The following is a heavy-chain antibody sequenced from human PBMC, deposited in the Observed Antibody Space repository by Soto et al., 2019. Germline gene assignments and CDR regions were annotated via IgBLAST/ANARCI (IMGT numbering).Heavy chain of an antibody. Sequence: SLSLSCVTSGFIFSRNTFNCVRHAPGKGLEWVASITSRGTYVYYADSVTGRLRPSRDNAKNTLSLQMDRLRPNYTAIYFCVKDEGIEAMDVWGQGTTVTVSS. V-gene: IGHV3-21*01. J-gene: IGHJ6*02. CDR1: GFIFSRNT. CDR2: ITSRGTYV. CDR3: VKDEGIEAMDV. D-gene: IGHD3-3*02.